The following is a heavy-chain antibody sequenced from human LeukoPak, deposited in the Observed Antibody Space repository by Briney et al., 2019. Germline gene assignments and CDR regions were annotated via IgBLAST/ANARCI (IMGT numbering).Heavy chain of an antibody. D-gene: IGHD6-19*01. J-gene: IGHJ4*02. CDR1: GFTFSTYS. CDR3: ATVGSTGWYYFDY. CDR2: ISSSSSSI. V-gene: IGHV3-48*01. Sequence: GGSLRLSCAASGFTFSTYSMTWVRQAPGNGLEWVSYISSSSSSIYYADPVKGRYTISRDNAKNSLYLQMNSLRAEDTAVYYCATVGSTGWYYFDYWGQGTLVTVSS.